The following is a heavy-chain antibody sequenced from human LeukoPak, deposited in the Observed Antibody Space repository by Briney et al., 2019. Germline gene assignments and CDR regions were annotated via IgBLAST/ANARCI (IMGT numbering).Heavy chain of an antibody. CDR1: GFTFSDYY. Sequence: GGSLRLSCAASGFTFSDYYMSWIRQAPGKGLEWLSYISKNGKTIYYADSVKGRFTISRDNAKESVYLQMNSLRAEDTAVYYCATTGLLGDIPWGQGTLVTVSS. CDR2: ISKNGKTI. CDR3: ATTGLLGDIP. V-gene: IGHV3-11*01. D-gene: IGHD2-21*01. J-gene: IGHJ5*02.